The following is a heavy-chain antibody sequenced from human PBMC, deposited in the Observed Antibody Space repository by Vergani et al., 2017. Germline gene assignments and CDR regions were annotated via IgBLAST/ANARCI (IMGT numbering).Heavy chain of an antibody. D-gene: IGHD3-22*01. Sequence: VQLAESGGGRVQPGRSLRLSCAASGFSFSSHAIHWVRQASGKGLEWVGRIRSKANSYATAYAASVKGRFTISRDDSKNTAYLQMNSLKTEDTAVYYCTRPSGYHDYWGQGTLVTVSS. J-gene: IGHJ4*02. CDR2: IRSKANSYAT. CDR3: TRPSGYHDY. V-gene: IGHV3-73*01. CDR1: GFSFSSHA.